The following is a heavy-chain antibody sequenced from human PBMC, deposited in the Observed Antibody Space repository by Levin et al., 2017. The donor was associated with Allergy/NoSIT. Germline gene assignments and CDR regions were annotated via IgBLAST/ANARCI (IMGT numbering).Heavy chain of an antibody. CDR1: GFTFSSYS. Sequence: GGSLRLSCAASGFTFSSYSMNWVRQAPGKGLEWVSSISSSSSYIYYADSVKGRFTISRDNAKNSLYLQMNSLRAEDTAVYYCARGQDSNYVAPDYWGQGTLVTVSS. CDR2: ISSSSSYI. J-gene: IGHJ4*02. V-gene: IGHV3-21*01. D-gene: IGHD4-11*01. CDR3: ARGQDSNYVAPDY.